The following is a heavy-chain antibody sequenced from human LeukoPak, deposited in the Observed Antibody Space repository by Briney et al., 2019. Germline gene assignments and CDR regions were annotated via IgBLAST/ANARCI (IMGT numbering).Heavy chain of an antibody. CDR2: IYYSGST. V-gene: IGHV4-59*01. CDR1: GGSISSYY. CDR3: ARDLGPMATAENYMDV. Sequence: SETLSLTCTVSGGSISSYYWSWIRQPPGKGLEWIGYIYYSGSTNYNPSLKSRVTISVDTSKNQFSLKLSSVTAADTAVYYCARDLGPMATAENYMDVWGKGTTVTVSS. D-gene: IGHD5-24*01. J-gene: IGHJ6*03.